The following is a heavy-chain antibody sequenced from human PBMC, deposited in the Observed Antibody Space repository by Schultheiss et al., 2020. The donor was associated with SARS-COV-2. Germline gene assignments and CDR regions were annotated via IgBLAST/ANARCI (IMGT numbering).Heavy chain of an antibody. V-gene: IGHV3-33*08. Sequence: GESLKISCAASGFTFSNAWMNWVRQAPGKGLEWVAVIWYDGSNKYYADSVKGRFTISRDNSKNTLYLQMNSLRAEDTAVYYCARDWCSGGSCYPYYFDYWGQGTLVTVSS. J-gene: IGHJ4*02. CDR2: IWYDGSNK. D-gene: IGHD2-15*01. CDR3: ARDWCSGGSCYPYYFDY. CDR1: GFTFSNAW.